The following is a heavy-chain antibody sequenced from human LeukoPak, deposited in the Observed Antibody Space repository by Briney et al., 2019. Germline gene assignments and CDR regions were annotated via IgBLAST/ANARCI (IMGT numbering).Heavy chain of an antibody. V-gene: IGHV4-39*01. CDR3: ARHGDDSSGYTGYYFDY. J-gene: IGHJ4*02. Sequence: SETLSLTCTVSGGSISSSNYYWGWIRQPPGKGLEWIGSIYSSGSTYFNPSLKSRVTISVDTYKNQFSLKLSSVTAADTAMYSCARHGDDSSGYTGYYFDYWGQGTLVTVSS. CDR1: GGSISSSNYY. CDR2: IYSSGST. D-gene: IGHD3-22*01.